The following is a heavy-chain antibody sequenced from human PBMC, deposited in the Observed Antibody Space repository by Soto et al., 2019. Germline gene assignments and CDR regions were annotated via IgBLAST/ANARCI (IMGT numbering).Heavy chain of an antibody. CDR3: AKTHDYSKEFRGRYFDY. V-gene: IGHV4-59*12. Sequence: PSETLSLTCTISGGSISGSAWSWIRQPPGKGLEWIGFIHDSGSYNSKSSLRSRLNISFGPSSNQFSLSLRSVTAADTATYFCAKTHDYSKEFRGRYFDYWGQGNLVTVS. CDR2: IHDSGSY. D-gene: IGHD4-4*01. J-gene: IGHJ4*02. CDR1: GGSISGSA.